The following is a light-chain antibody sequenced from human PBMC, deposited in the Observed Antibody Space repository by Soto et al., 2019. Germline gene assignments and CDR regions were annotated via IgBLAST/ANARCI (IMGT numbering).Light chain of an antibody. CDR3: QKYNSAPLT. CDR1: QDIGVY. J-gene: IGKJ4*01. CDR2: AAS. V-gene: IGKV1-27*01. Sequence: DIQMTQSPSSLSASLGDRVTITCRASQDIGVYLAWFQQKPGKVPKLLIYAASTLQSGVPSRFSGSGSGTDFTLTISSLQAEDFATYYCQKYNSAPLTFGGGTKVEIK.